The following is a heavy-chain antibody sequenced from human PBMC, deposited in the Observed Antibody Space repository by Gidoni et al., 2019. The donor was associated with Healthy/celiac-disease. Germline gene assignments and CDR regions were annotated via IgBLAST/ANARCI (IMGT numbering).Heavy chain of an antibody. J-gene: IGHJ4*02. CDR1: GLTFGDYA. V-gene: IGHV3-43D*04. CDR3: AKDKCTCGSCAHFDS. CDR2: IYGDCTTT. Sequence: EVQLVKSGGVVVQPGGSLRLSCAASGLTFGDYAMHWVRQVPGKGLEWVALIYGDCTTTYYADSVKGRFTISRDNSKNSLYLQMNSLKTEDTAVYYCAKDKCTCGSCAHFDSWGQGTLVTVSS. D-gene: IGHD2-15*01.